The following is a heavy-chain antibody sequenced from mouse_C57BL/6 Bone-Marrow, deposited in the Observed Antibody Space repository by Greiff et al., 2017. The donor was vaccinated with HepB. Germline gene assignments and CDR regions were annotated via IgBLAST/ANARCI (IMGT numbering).Heavy chain of an antibody. CDR1: GYTFTSYG. V-gene: IGHV1-64*01. D-gene: IGHD2-4*01. CDR2: IHPNSGST. Sequence: QVQLQQPGAELVKPGASVKLSCKASGYTFTSYGMHWVKQRPGQGLEWIGMIHPNSGSTNYNEKFKSKATLTVDKSSSTAYMQLSSLTSEDSAVYYCARRQDYDGFFAYWGQGTLVTVPA. J-gene: IGHJ3*01. CDR3: ARRQDYDGFFAY.